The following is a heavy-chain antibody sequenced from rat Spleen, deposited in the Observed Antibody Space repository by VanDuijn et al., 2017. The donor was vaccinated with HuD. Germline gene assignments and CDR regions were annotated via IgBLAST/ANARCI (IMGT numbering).Heavy chain of an antibody. J-gene: IGHJ3*01. Sequence: EVQLVESGGGLVQPGRSLKLSCVASGFTFSDYGMNWIRQAPGKGLEWVAYISSSSGTIYYADTVQGRFTISRDNGKNTLYLQLSSLRSEDTALYYGATSYYGYKRFAYWGQGTLVTVSS. CDR1: GFTFSDYG. CDR3: ATSYYGYKRFAY. V-gene: IGHV5-34*01. D-gene: IGHD1-9*01. CDR2: ISSSSGT.